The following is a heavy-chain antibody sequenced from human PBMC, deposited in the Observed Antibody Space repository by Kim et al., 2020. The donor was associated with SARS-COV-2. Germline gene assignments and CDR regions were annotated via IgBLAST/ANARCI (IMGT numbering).Heavy chain of an antibody. CDR1: GYSFTSYW. CDR2: IYPGDSDT. CDR3: ARDIVVVPAATSPQPRHYYYGMDV. V-gene: IGHV5-51*01. D-gene: IGHD2-2*01. J-gene: IGHJ6*02. Sequence: GESLKISCKGSGYSFTSYWIGWVRQMPGKGLEWMGIIYPGDSDTRYSPSFQGQVTISADKSISTAYLQWSSLKASDTAMYYCARDIVVVPAATSPQPRHYYYGMDVWGQGTTVTVSS.